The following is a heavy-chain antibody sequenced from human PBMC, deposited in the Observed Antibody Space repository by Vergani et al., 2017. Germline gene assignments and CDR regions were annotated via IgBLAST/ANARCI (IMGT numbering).Heavy chain of an antibody. V-gene: IGHV4-39*01. CDR3: ARQKDYYMDV. J-gene: IGHJ6*03. CDR2: IYYSGST. CDR1: GASIRSSNYY. Sequence: QLQLQESGPGLVKPSGTLSLTCSVSGASIRSSNYYWGWIRQPPGKGLEWIASIYYSGSTYYNPSLKSRVTISVDTSKNQFSLKLSSVTAADTAVYYCARQKDYYMDVWGKGATVTVS.